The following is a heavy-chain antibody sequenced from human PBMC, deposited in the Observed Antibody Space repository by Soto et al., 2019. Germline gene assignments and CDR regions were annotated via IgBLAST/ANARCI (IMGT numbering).Heavy chain of an antibody. V-gene: IGHV4-59*01. D-gene: IGHD3-16*02. CDR3: ARCSFTFGGVIVIPGYFDY. Sequence: SETLSLTCTVSGGSISSYYWSWIRQPPGKGLEWIGYIYYSGSTNYNPSLKSRVTISVDTSKNQFSLKLSSVTAADTAVYYCARCSFTFGGVIVIPGYFDYWGQGTLVTVSS. J-gene: IGHJ4*02. CDR2: IYYSGST. CDR1: GGSISSYY.